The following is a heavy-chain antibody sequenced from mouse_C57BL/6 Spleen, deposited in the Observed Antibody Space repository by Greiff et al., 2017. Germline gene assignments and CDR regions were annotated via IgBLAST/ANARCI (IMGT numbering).Heavy chain of an antibody. V-gene: IGHV1-59*01. CDR3: AKYGSSPYFEV. CDR1: GYTFTSYW. Sequence: QVQLQQPGAELVRPGTSVKLSCKASGYTFTSYWMHWVKQRPGQGLEWIGVIDPSDSYTNYNQKFKGKATLTVDTSSSTAYMQLSSLTSEYSAVYSCAKYGSSPYFEVWGTGTTVTVSS. CDR2: IDPSDSYT. D-gene: IGHD1-1*01. J-gene: IGHJ1*03.